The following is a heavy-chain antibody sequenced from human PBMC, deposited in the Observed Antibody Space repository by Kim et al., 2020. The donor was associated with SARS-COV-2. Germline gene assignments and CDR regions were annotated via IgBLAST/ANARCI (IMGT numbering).Heavy chain of an antibody. V-gene: IGHV3-15*01. CDR3: TTRNYDSSGYYDY. J-gene: IGHJ4*02. Sequence: AAPVKGRFTISRDDSKNTLYLQMNSLKTEDTAVYYCTTRNYDSSGYYDYWGQGTLVTVSS. D-gene: IGHD3-22*01.